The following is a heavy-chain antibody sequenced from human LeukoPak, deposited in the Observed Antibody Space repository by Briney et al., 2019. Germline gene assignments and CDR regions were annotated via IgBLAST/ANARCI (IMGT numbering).Heavy chain of an antibody. CDR1: GFTFSNAW. CDR2: IKSKTDGGTT. Sequence: GGSLRLSCAASGFTFSNAWMSWVRQAPGKGLEWVGRIKSKTDGGTTDYAAPVKGRFTISRDDSKNTLYLQMNSLKTEDTAVYYCTTGSFRILWFVRYYFDYWGQGTLVTVSS. CDR3: TTGSFRILWFVRYYFDY. J-gene: IGHJ4*02. D-gene: IGHD3-10*01. V-gene: IGHV3-15*01.